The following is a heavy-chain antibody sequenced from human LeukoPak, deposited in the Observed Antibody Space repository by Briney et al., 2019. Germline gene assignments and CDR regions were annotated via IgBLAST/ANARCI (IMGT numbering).Heavy chain of an antibody. D-gene: IGHD3-10*01. V-gene: IGHV3-23*01. CDR1: GFTFSNYA. CDR2: VSGGGSST. Sequence: GGSLRLSCVASGFTFSNYAMNWVRQAPGKGLEWVSGVSGGGSSTYYADSVKGRFTISRDNSKNMLYLQMNSLRLEDTAVYYCAKGPRGHCESGSYSGFDYWGQGTLVTVSS. CDR3: AKGPRGHCESGSYSGFDY. J-gene: IGHJ4*02.